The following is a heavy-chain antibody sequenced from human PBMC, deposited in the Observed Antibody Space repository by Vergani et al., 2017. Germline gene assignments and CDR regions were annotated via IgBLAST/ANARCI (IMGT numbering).Heavy chain of an antibody. Sequence: EVPLVESGGGLVQPGGSLRLSCAASGFTFSSYSMNWVRQAPGKGLEWVSYISSSSTIYYADSVKGRFTISRDNAKNSLYLQMNSLRAEDTAVYYCARLRVYYYDSSGYFPWGQGTLVTVSS. CDR3: ARLRVYYYDSSGYFP. CDR2: ISSSSTI. J-gene: IGHJ5*02. CDR1: GFTFSSYS. D-gene: IGHD3-22*01. V-gene: IGHV3-48*04.